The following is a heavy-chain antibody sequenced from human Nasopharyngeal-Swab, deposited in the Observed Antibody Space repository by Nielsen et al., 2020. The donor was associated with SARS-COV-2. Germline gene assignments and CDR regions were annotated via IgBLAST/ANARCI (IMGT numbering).Heavy chain of an antibody. CDR2: IIPILGIA. Sequence: SVKVSCKASGGTFSSYAISWVRQAPGQGLEWMGRIIPILGIANYAQKFQGRVTITADKSTSTAYMELSSLRSEDTAVYYCATENGGVGGSSTSLLPYYYYYGMDVWGQGTTVTVSS. CDR1: GGTFSSYA. J-gene: IGHJ6*02. CDR3: ATENGGVGGSSTSLLPYYYYYGMDV. V-gene: IGHV1-69*04. D-gene: IGHD2-2*01.